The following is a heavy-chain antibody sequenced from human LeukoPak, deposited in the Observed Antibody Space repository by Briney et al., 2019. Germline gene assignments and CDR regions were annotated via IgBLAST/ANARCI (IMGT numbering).Heavy chain of an antibody. D-gene: IGHD3-9*01. V-gene: IGHV3-48*01. CDR1: GFTLSSYS. CDR3: TRDLDWAPDY. Sequence: HSGGSLRLSCAASGFTLSSYSMNWVRQAPGKGLEWVSYISSDSSTIYYTDSVKGRFTISRDNARNSLFLQMNSLRAEDTAVYYRTRDLDWAPDYGGQGPLVTVSA. J-gene: IGHJ4*02. CDR2: ISSDSSTI.